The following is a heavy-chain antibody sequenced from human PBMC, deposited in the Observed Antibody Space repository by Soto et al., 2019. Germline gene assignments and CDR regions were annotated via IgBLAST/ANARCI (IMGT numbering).Heavy chain of an antibody. Sequence: PGGSLRLSCAASGFTFSSYAMSWVRQAPGKGLEWVSAISGSGGSTYYADSVKGRFTISRDNSKNTLYLQMNSLRAEDTAVYYCAKDQVGRVLWFGELNLWGQGTLVTVSS. J-gene: IGHJ5*02. CDR2: ISGSGGST. CDR1: GFTFSSYA. D-gene: IGHD3-10*01. V-gene: IGHV3-23*01. CDR3: AKDQVGRVLWFGELNL.